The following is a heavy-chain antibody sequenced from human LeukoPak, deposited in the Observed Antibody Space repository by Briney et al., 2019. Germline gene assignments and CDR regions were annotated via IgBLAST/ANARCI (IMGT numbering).Heavy chain of an antibody. CDR3: ARDITIFGVVTPRGY. CDR1: GYTFTSYG. J-gene: IGHJ4*02. V-gene: IGHV1-18*01. CDR2: ISAYNGNT. D-gene: IGHD3-3*01. Sequence: ASVKVSCKASGYTFTSYGISWVRQAPGQGLEWMGWISAYNGNTNYAQKLQGRVTMTTDTSTSTAYMELRSLRSDDTAVYYCARDITIFGVVTPRGYWGQGTLVTVSS.